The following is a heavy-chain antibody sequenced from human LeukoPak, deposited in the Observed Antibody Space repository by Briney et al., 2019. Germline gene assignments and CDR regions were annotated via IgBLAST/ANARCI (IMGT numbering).Heavy chain of an antibody. CDR3: ARTIYYYESTSYFSDAFDV. CDR2: ISPTSAYI. CDR1: GFTLSGHS. D-gene: IGHD3-22*01. J-gene: IGHJ3*01. Sequence: GGSLRLSCAATGFTLSGHSMNWVRQAPGKGLDWVSSISPTSAYIYYQDSVKGRFTISRDDAKNSQYLEMDSLRAEDTAVYYCARTIYYYESTSYFSDAFDVWGQGTMVTVSS. V-gene: IGHV3-21*01.